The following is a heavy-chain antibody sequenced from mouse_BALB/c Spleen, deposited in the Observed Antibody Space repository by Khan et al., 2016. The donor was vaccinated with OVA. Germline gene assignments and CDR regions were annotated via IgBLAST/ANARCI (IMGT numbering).Heavy chain of an antibody. J-gene: IGHJ3*01. CDR2: ISYSGST. D-gene: IGHD4-1*01. V-gene: IGHV3-2*02. Sequence: EVQLQESGPGLVKPSQSLSLTCTVTGYSITSDYAWNWIRQFPGNKLEWMGYISYSGSTSYNPSLKSRISITRDTSKNQFFLHLNSVTTEDTATXDCARLGPGFTYWGQGTLVTVSA. CDR1: GYSITSDYA. CDR3: ARLGPGFTY.